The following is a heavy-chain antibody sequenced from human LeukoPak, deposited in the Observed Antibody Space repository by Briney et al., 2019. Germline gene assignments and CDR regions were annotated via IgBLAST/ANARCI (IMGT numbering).Heavy chain of an antibody. CDR3: ARDNWNYGSSMDV. J-gene: IGHJ6*02. CDR1: GGSTSSSSYY. V-gene: IGHV4-61*01. CDR2: IYYSGST. Sequence: SETLSLTCTVSGGSTSSSSYYWSWIRQPPGKGLEWIGYIYYSGSTNYNPSLKSRVTISVDTSKNQFSLKLSSVTAADTAVYHCARDNWNYGSSMDVWGQGTTVTVSS. D-gene: IGHD1-7*01.